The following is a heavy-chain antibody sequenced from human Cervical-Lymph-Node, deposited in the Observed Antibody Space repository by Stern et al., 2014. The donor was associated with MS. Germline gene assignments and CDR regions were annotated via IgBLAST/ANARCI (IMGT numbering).Heavy chain of an antibody. CDR2: IYYSGST. CDR1: GGSISSYY. Sequence: QVQLQESGPGLVKPSETLSLTCTVSGGSISSYYWSWIRQPPGKGLEWIGYIYYSGSTNYNPSLKSRVTISVDASKNQFSLKLSSVTAADTAVYYCARDRGDWYFDYWGQGTLVTVFS. V-gene: IGHV4-59*01. CDR3: ARDRGDWYFDY. D-gene: IGHD2-21*02. J-gene: IGHJ4*02.